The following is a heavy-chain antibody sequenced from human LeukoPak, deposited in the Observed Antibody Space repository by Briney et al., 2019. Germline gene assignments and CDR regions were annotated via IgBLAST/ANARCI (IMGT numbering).Heavy chain of an antibody. CDR3: AKDTRNSLDY. CDR1: GFTFSSYG. Sequence: GGSLRLSCAASGFTFSSYGMHWVRQAPGKGLEWVAVISYDGSNKYYADSVKGRFTISRDNSKNTLYLQMNSLRAEDTAVYYCAKDTRNSLDYWGQGTLVTVSS. D-gene: IGHD4-23*01. CDR2: ISYDGSNK. J-gene: IGHJ4*02. V-gene: IGHV3-30*18.